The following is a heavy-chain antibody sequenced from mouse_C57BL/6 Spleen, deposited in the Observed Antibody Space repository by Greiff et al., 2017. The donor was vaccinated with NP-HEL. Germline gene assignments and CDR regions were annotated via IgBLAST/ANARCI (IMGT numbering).Heavy chain of an antibody. CDR1: GYTFTSYW. V-gene: IGHV1-61*01. J-gene: IGHJ4*01. CDR3: ARKSSGLLAMDY. D-gene: IGHD3-2*02. CDR2: IYPSDSET. Sequence: QVQLQQPGAELVRPGSSVKLSCKASGYTFTSYWMDWVKQRPGQGLEWIGNIYPSDSETHYNQKFKDKATLTVDKSSSTAYMQLSSLTSEDSAVYYCARKSSGLLAMDYWGQGTSVTVSS.